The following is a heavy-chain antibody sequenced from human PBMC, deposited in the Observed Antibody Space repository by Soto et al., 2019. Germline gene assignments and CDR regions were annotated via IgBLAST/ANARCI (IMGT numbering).Heavy chain of an antibody. V-gene: IGHV1-18*01. J-gene: IGHJ4*02. CDR1: GYTFTSYG. D-gene: IGHD4-4*01. Sequence: ASVKVSCKASGYTFTSYGISWVRQAPGQGLEWMGWISAYNGNTNYAQKLQGRVTMTTDTSTSTAYMELRSLRSDDTAVYYCARDLVLRDYSNQFDYWGQGTLVTVSS. CDR2: ISAYNGNT. CDR3: ARDLVLRDYSNQFDY.